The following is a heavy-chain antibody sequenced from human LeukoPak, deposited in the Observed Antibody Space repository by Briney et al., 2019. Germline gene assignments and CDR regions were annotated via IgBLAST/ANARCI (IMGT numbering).Heavy chain of an antibody. J-gene: IGHJ3*02. CDR2: IYYSGST. CDR3: ARVLRKHIVVVTAIPNAFDI. V-gene: IGHV4-30-4*01. Sequence: SQTLSLTCTVSGGSISSGDYYWSWIRQPPGKGLEWIGYIYYSGSTYYNPSLKSRVTISVDTSKNQFSLKLSSVTAADTAVYYCARVLRKHIVVVTAIPNAFDIWGQGTMVTVSS. D-gene: IGHD2-21*02. CDR1: GGSISSGDYY.